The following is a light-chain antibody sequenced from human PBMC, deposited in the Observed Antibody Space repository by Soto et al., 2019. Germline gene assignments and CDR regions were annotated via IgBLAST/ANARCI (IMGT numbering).Light chain of an antibody. CDR1: SNDVGGYNY. J-gene: IGLJ2*01. CDR2: EVS. Sequence: QSALTQPPSASGSPGQSVTISCTGTSNDVGGYNYVSWYQQHPGKAPKLMIHEVSKRPSGVPDRFSGSKSGNTASLTVSGLLTEDEADYYCSSYGGANTVVFGGGTKLTVL. V-gene: IGLV2-8*01. CDR3: SSYGGANTVV.